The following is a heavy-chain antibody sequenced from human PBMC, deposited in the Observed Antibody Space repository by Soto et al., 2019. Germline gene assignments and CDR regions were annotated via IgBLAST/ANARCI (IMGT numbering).Heavy chain of an antibody. D-gene: IGHD7-27*01. CDR3: TRANWYSEY. J-gene: IGHJ4*02. V-gene: IGHV4-59*11. CDR2: IYYNGNT. CDR1: GGSISNHY. Sequence: QVQLQELGPGLVKPSETLSLTCTVSGGSISNHYWSWIRQPPGKGLEWIGYIYYNGNTNYNPPLKSRVTMSVDTSKNQISLKLSSVTAADTAVYYCTRANWYSEYWGQGTLVTVSS.